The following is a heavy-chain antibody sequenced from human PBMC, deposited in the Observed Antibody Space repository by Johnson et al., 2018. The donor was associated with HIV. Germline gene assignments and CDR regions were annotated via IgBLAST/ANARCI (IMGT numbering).Heavy chain of an antibody. CDR2: ISSSGSTI. V-gene: IGHV3-11*04. CDR3: ARACRDGYTCDVFDI. Sequence: QVQLVESGGGLVKPGGSLRLSCAASGFTFSDYYMSWIRQAPGKGLEWVSYISSSGSTIYYADSVKGRFTISRDNAEKSLYLQMNSLRAEDTAVYYCARACRDGYTCDVFDIWGQGTMVTVSS. J-gene: IGHJ3*02. D-gene: IGHD5-24*01. CDR1: GFTFSDYY.